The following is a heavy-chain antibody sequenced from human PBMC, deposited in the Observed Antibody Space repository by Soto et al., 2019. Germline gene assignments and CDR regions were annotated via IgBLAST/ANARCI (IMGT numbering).Heavy chain of an antibody. CDR2: INHSGST. J-gene: IGHJ4*02. CDR1: GGSFSGYY. D-gene: IGHD4-17*01. Sequence: PSETLSLTCAVYGGSFSGYYWSWIRQPPGKGLEWIGEINHSGSTNYNPSLKSRVTISVDTSKNQFSLKLSSVTAADTAVYYCARAAAGVTTVANFDYWGQGTLVTGSS. V-gene: IGHV4-34*01. CDR3: ARAAAGVTTVANFDY.